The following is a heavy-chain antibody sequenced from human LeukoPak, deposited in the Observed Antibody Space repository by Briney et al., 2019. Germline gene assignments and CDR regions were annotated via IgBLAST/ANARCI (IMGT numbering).Heavy chain of an antibody. CDR2: INHSGST. J-gene: IGHJ4*02. D-gene: IGHD3-9*01. V-gene: IGHV4-34*01. CDR3: ATNNGRNYDILTGYYGWIDY. CDR1: GGSFSGYY. Sequence: SESLSLTCAVYGGSFSGYYWSWIRQPPGKGLEWIGEINHSGSTNYNPSLKSRVTISVDTSKNQFSLKLSSVTAADTAVYYCATNNGRNYDILTGYYGWIDYWGQGTLVTVSS.